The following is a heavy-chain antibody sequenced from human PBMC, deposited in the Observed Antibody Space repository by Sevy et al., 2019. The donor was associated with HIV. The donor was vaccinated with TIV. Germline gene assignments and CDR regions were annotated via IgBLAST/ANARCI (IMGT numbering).Heavy chain of an antibody. D-gene: IGHD2-8*01. J-gene: IGHJ4*02. CDR1: GFTFSKYS. Sequence: GGSLRLSCAASGFTFSKYSMSWIRQTPGKGLEWVSTFSFGCGKINYADSVKGRFTISRDDSRNTFYQQMNSLRAEDTAIYYCAREGCTKPHDYWGQGTVVTVSS. CDR2: FSFGCGKI. V-gene: IGHV3-23*01. CDR3: AREGCTKPHDY.